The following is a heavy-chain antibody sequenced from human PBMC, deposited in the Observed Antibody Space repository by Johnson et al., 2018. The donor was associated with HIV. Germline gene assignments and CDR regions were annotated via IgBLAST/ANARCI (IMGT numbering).Heavy chain of an antibody. CDR3: ARSQGSGEGAFDM. V-gene: IGHV3-33*01. CDR1: GLSLSAYG. Sequence: QVQLVESGGGVVQPGTSLRLSCEGSGLSLSAYGLHWVRQAPGKGLEWVAVIWPDGSNRYYSDSVKGRFTISRDNSKNTLYLQMNSLRAEDTAVYYCARSQGSGEGAFDMWGQGTMVTVSS. D-gene: IGHD2-21*01. J-gene: IGHJ3*02. CDR2: IWPDGSNR.